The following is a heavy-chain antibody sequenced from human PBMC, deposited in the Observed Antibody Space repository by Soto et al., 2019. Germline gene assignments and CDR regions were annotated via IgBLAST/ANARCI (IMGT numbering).Heavy chain of an antibody. Sequence: QVQLVQSGAEVKKPGSSVKVSCKASGGTFSSYAISWVRQAPGQGLEWMGGIIPIFGTADYAQKFQGRVTITAHESTSTAYMELSSLRSEDTAVYYCALHYGAGSNYYYYGMDVWGQGTTVTVSS. CDR1: GGTFSSYA. CDR2: IIPIFGTA. V-gene: IGHV1-69*12. CDR3: ALHYGAGSNYYYYGMDV. J-gene: IGHJ6*02. D-gene: IGHD3-10*01.